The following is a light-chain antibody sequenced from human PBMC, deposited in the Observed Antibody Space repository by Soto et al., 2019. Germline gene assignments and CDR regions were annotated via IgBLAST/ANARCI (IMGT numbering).Light chain of an antibody. CDR2: RNN. CDR3: AACDDSLSGPV. V-gene: IGLV1-47*01. J-gene: IGLJ2*01. Sequence: QSVLTQPPSASGTPGQRVTISCSGSSSNIGSNYVYWYQQLPGTAPKLLIYRNNQRPSGVPDRFSGSKSGTSASLAISGLRSEYEADYYCAACDDSLSGPVFGRGTKLTVL. CDR1: SSNIGSNY.